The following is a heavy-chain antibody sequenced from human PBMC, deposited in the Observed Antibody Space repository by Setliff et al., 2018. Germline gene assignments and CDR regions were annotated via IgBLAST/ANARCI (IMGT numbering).Heavy chain of an antibody. J-gene: IGHJ4*02. V-gene: IGHV1-18*01. Sequence: ASVKVSCKASGYTFNNYGITWVRQAPGQGLEWMGWINNYNFNTNYPQKFLDRVTVTTDTSATTAYMELKNLRSDDTAVYYCARINFYVSSGYYYAPELWGQGTTVTVS. CDR1: GYTFNNYG. CDR2: INNYNFNT. CDR3: ARINFYVSSGYYYAPEL. D-gene: IGHD3-22*01.